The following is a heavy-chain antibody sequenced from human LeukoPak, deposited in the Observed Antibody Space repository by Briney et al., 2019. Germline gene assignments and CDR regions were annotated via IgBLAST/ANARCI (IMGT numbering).Heavy chain of an antibody. J-gene: IGHJ6*03. Sequence: ASVKVSCKASGYTFTSYDINWVRQAPGQGLEWMGWMNLNSGNTGYAQKFQGRVTITRNTSISTAYMELSSLRSEDTAVYYCARVTVNENYYYYMDVWGKGTTVTVSS. V-gene: IGHV1-8*03. CDR3: ARVTVNENYYYYMDV. CDR1: GYTFTSYD. D-gene: IGHD4-11*01. CDR2: MNLNSGNT.